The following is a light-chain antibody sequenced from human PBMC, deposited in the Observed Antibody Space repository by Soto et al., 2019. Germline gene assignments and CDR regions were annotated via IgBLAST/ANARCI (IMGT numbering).Light chain of an antibody. CDR1: QDVSIY. Sequence: DIVMTQSPATLSVSPGERATLSCRASQDVSIYLAWYQHKPGQAPRLLIYGASTRAAGIPARFSGSGAGTDFTLTISSLQSEDFAVYCCQQYNKWPPTFGQGTRLEI. CDR3: QQYNKWPPT. J-gene: IGKJ5*01. CDR2: GAS. V-gene: IGKV3-15*01.